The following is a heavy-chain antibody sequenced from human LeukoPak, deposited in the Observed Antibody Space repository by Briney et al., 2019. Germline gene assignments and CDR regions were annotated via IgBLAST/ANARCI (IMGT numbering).Heavy chain of an antibody. D-gene: IGHD3-3*01. CDR2: ISSSSSTI. Sequence: GGSLRLSCAASGFTFSSYSMNWVRQAPGKGLEWVSYISSSSSTIYYADSVKGRFAISRDNAKNSLYLQMNSLRAEDTAVYYCARDNYDFWSGYYTGIGYWGQGTLVTVSS. J-gene: IGHJ4*02. CDR1: GFTFSSYS. CDR3: ARDNYDFWSGYYTGIGY. V-gene: IGHV3-48*04.